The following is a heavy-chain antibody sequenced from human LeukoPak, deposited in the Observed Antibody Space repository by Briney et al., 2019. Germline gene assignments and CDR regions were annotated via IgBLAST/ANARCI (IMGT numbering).Heavy chain of an antibody. CDR2: ISGSGGST. D-gene: IGHD1-20*01. Sequence: GGSLRLSCAASGFTFRSYAMSWVRQAGGKGLEWVSAISGSGGSTYYADSVKGRFTISGDNSKNTLYLQMSSLRAEDTAVYYCAKPKDNSLYCFDYWGQGTLVTVSS. V-gene: IGHV3-23*01. J-gene: IGHJ4*02. CDR3: AKPKDNSLYCFDY. CDR1: GFTFRSYA.